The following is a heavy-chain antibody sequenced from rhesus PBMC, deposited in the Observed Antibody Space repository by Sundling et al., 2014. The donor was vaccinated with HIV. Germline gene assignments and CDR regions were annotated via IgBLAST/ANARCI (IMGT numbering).Heavy chain of an antibody. CDR2: LGNGGGST. Sequence: EVQLVESGGRLGKAWGGPVRLSCAASGFTFSDYYMDWVRQAPREGAGVGSHVLGNGGGSTWYADSVKGRFTISQTRTPKNTLYVQMDSLRAEDTAVYYCARGGYSKYGGWLMSGGPGVLVTVSS. J-gene: IGHJ5-1*01. D-gene: IGHD4-23*01. CDR1: GFTFSDYY. V-gene: IGHV3-178*01. CDR3: ARGGYSKYGGWLMS.